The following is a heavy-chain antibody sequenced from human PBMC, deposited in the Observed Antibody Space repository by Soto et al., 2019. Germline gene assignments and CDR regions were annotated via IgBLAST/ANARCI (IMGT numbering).Heavy chain of an antibody. J-gene: IGHJ6*02. D-gene: IGHD3-3*01. Sequence: GGSLRLSCVASGFNFDDHVMHWVRQVPGKGLEWVGHINWDGYSIGYGGSVRGRFSISRDNAKNTLYLQMNSLRPEDTALYFCARSWSGSTSGRVDVWGQGTTVTVSS. V-gene: IGHV3-9*01. CDR3: ARSWSGSTSGRVDV. CDR1: GFNFDDHV. CDR2: INWDGYSI.